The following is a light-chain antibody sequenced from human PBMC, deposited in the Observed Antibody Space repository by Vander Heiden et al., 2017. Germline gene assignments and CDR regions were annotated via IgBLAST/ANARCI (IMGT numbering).Light chain of an antibody. J-gene: IGLJ1*01. Sequence: QSALTQPPSASGSPGQSVPISCPGASSDGGTYTYVSWYLHHPGKAPRLMIYEVSKRPSGVPDRFSGSKSGNTASLTVSGLQPEDEADYYCSSYAGSNTYVFGTGTKATVL. CDR1: SSDGGTYTY. V-gene: IGLV2-8*01. CDR3: SSYAGSNTYV. CDR2: EVS.